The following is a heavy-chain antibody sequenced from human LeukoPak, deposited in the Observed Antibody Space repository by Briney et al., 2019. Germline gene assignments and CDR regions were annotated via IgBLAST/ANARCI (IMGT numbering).Heavy chain of an antibody. CDR1: GCTFSSYA. D-gene: IGHD2/OR15-2a*01. CDR2: ISGTGGTT. Sequence: GSLRLSCAASGCTFSSYAMSWGRQAPGKGLEWVSAISGTGGTTYYADSVKGRFTISRDNSKNTLYLQMNSLRAEDTAVYYCAKVRTLTFYPPESWGQGTLVTVSS. V-gene: IGHV3-23*01. CDR3: AKVRTLTFYPPES. J-gene: IGHJ4*02.